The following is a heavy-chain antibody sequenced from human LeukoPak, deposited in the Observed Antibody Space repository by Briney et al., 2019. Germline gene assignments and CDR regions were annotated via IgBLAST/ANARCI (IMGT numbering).Heavy chain of an antibody. V-gene: IGHV4-30-4*08. Sequence: SETLSLTCTVSGGSISSGDYYWSWIRQPPGKGLEWIGYIYYSGSTYYNPSLKSRVTISVDTSKSQFSLKLSSVTAADTAVYYCARSRDGYKSLYYFDYWGQGTLVTVSS. CDR2: IYYSGST. J-gene: IGHJ4*02. CDR1: GGSISSGDYY. CDR3: ARSRDGYKSLYYFDY. D-gene: IGHD5-24*01.